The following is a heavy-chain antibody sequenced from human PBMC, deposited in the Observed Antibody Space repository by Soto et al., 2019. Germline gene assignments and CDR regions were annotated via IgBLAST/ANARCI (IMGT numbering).Heavy chain of an antibody. CDR3: ARDATRTHSCPTGVCNYNYYDMGG. D-gene: IGHD2-8*01. V-gene: IGHV1-2*02. J-gene: IGHJ6*02. CDR2: INPNSGGT. Sequence: ASVKVSCKASGYTFTDYYVHWVRQAPGQGLEWMGWINPNSGGTKTAQKFQGRVTVTRDTSISTAYMDLSRLRSDDTAVYYCARDATRTHSCPTGVCNYNYYDMGGWGRGTMVTVSS. CDR1: GYTFTDYY.